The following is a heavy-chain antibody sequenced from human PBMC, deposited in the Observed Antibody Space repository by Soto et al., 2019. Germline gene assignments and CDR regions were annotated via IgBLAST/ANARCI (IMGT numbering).Heavy chain of an antibody. V-gene: IGHV3-21*01. D-gene: IGHD3-10*01. Sequence: GGSLRLSCAASGFTFSNYTMNWVRQAPGKGLEWVSSISTGSSYIYYADSVKGRFTIYRDNAKNSLFLQMNSLRAEDTAVYYCASQTEMPTIRLVRRINWFDPWGQGTLVTVSS. CDR3: ASQTEMPTIRLVRRINWFDP. CDR1: GFTFSNYT. CDR2: ISTGSSYI. J-gene: IGHJ5*02.